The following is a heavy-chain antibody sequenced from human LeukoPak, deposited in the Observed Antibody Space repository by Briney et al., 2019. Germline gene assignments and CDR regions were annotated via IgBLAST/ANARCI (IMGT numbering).Heavy chain of an antibody. J-gene: IGHJ6*03. CDR1: GFTFSSYG. V-gene: IGHV3-33*01. CDR3: ARANQDGSSILYYYYYYMDV. Sequence: GGSLRLSCAASGFTFSSYGMHWVRQAPGKGLEWVAVIWYDGSNKYYADSVKGRFTISRDNSKNTLYLQMNSLRAEDTAVYYCARANQDGSSILYYYYYYMDVWGKGTTVTVSS. CDR2: IWYDGSNK. D-gene: IGHD6-13*01.